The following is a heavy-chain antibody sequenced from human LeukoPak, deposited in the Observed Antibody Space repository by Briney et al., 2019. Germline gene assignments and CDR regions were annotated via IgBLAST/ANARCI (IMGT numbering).Heavy chain of an antibody. CDR2: IYYSGST. D-gene: IGHD1-1*01. CDR3: ARDAGYNYGPLDY. J-gene: IGHJ4*02. CDR1: GGSISSGDYC. Sequence: SGTLSLTCTVSGGSISSGDYCWSWIRQHPGKGLEWIGYIYYSGSTYYNPSLKSRVTISVDTSKNQFSLKLSSMTAADTAVYYCARDAGYNYGPLDYWGQGTLVTVSS. V-gene: IGHV4-31*03.